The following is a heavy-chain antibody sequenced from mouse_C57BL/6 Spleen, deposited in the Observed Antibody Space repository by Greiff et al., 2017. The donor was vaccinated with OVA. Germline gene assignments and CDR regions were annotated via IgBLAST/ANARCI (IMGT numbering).Heavy chain of an antibody. CDR3: ARYGNYDAY. V-gene: IGHV1-64*01. J-gene: IGHJ3*01. CDR1: GYTFTSYW. Sequence: VQLQQSGAELVKPGASVKLSCKASGYTFTSYWMHWVKQRPGQGLEWIGMIHPNSGSTNYNEKFKSKATLTVDKSSSTAYMQRSSLTSEDSAVYYCARYGNYDAYWGQGTLVTVSA. D-gene: IGHD2-1*01. CDR2: IHPNSGST.